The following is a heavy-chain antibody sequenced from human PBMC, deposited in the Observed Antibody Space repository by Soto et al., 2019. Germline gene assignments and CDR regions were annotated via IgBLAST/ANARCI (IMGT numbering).Heavy chain of an antibody. Sequence: GGSLRLSCAASGFTFSSYAMSWVRQAPGKGLEWVSSISGSGGGTYYADSVKGRFTFSRDNSKNTLYLQMNSLRAEDTAVYYCAKFGMATTKRSPPYYIDYWGQGALVTVSS. CDR1: GFTFSSYA. CDR3: AKFGMATTKRSPPYYIDY. J-gene: IGHJ4*02. V-gene: IGHV3-23*01. CDR2: ISGSGGGT. D-gene: IGHD1-1*01.